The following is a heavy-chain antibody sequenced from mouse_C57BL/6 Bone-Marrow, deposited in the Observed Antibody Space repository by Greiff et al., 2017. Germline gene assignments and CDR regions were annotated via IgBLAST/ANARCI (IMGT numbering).Heavy chain of an antibody. CDR1: GFTFSSYG. CDR2: ISSGGSYT. CDR3: AKLRRGNY. V-gene: IGHV5-6*01. Sequence: EVMLMESEGDLVQPGGSLKLSCAASGFTFSSYGMAWVRQTPDKRLEWVATISSGGSYTYYPDCVKGRFIISRDNAKNTLYLQMSSLKSEATALYYCAKLRRGNYWGQGTTLTVSS. J-gene: IGHJ2*01.